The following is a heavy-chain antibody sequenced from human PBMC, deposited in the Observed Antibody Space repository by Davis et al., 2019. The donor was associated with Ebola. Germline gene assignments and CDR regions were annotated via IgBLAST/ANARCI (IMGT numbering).Heavy chain of an antibody. V-gene: IGHV4-39*01. Sequence: SETLSLTCTVSGGSISSYYWGWIRQPPGKGLEWIGSIYYSGSTYYNPSLKSRVTISVDTSKNQFSLKLRSVTAADTAVYYCARLPRHLDYYGSGSYYKGYYYYGMDVWGQGTTVTVSS. D-gene: IGHD3-10*01. CDR2: IYYSGST. J-gene: IGHJ6*02. CDR1: GGSISSYY. CDR3: ARLPRHLDYYGSGSYYKGYYYYGMDV.